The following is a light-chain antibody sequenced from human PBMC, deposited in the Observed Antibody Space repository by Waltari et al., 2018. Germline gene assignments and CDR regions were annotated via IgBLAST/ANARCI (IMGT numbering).Light chain of an antibody. CDR1: QGINNN. Sequence: AIQMTQSPSSLSASVGDRVTITCQASQGINNNLAWYQQKPGKVPKLLIYKAFTLQSGVPSRFSGSGSGTDFTLIINSLQPEDFATYYCQHGYNTPWTFGQGTKVEIK. J-gene: IGKJ1*01. CDR2: KAF. V-gene: IGKV1-6*01. CDR3: QHGYNTPWT.